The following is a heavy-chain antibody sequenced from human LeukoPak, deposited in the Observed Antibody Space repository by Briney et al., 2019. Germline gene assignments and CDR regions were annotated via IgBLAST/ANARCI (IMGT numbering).Heavy chain of an antibody. CDR3: ARFDFWSGFDY. CDR1: GVSISSSSYY. J-gene: IGHJ4*02. Sequence: TSETLSLTCTVSGVSISSSSYYWGWIRQSPGKGLEFIGNIFYSGTTYYNPSLKSRVTISVDTSKNEFSLKLTAVTAADTAIYYCARFDFWSGFDYWGQGSRVTVSS. CDR2: IFYSGTT. D-gene: IGHD3-3*01. V-gene: IGHV4-39*07.